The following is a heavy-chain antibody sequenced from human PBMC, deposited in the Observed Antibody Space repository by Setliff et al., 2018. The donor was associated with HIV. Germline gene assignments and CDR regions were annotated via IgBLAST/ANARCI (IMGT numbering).Heavy chain of an antibody. CDR2: IYYSGST. Sequence: SETLSLTCTVSGGSISSDYWSWIRQPPGKGLEWIGYIYYSGSTNYNPSLKSRVTISVATSKNQFSLKLSSVTAADTAVYYCARLEVWGDGYNFADYWGQGTLVTVSS. CDR3: ARLEVWGDGYNFADY. CDR1: GGSISSDY. J-gene: IGHJ4*02. V-gene: IGHV4-59*08. D-gene: IGHD5-12*01.